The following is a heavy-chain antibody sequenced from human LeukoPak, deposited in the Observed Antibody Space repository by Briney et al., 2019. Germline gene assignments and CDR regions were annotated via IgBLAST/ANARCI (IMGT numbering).Heavy chain of an antibody. J-gene: IGHJ6*02. Sequence: PGGSLRLSCAASGFTFSSYSTNWVRQAPGKGLEWVSSISSSSSYIYYADSVKGRFTISRDNAKNSLYLQMNSLRAEDTAVYYCARAYCSSTSCYGMDLWGQGTTVTVSS. CDR3: ARAYCSSTSCYGMDL. V-gene: IGHV3-21*01. D-gene: IGHD2-2*01. CDR1: GFTFSSYS. CDR2: ISSSSSYI.